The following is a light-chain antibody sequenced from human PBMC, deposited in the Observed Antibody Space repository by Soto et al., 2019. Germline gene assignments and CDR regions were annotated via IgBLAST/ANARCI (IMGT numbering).Light chain of an antibody. CDR1: GSDVGGYNY. V-gene: IGLV2-14*01. CDR3: SSYTRSNVYV. J-gene: IGLJ1*01. Sequence: QFALTQPASVSGSPGQSIIISCTGTGSDVGGYNYVSWYQQHPGKAPKLMIYEVSNRPSGVSNRFSGSKSANTASLTISGLQAEDEADYYCSSYTRSNVYVFGTGTKLTVL. CDR2: EVS.